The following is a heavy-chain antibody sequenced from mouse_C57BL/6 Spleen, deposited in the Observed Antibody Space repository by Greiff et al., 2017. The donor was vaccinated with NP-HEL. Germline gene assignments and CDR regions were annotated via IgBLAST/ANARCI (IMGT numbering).Heavy chain of an antibody. CDR2: ISSGSSTI. Sequence: EVKVVESGGGLVKPGGSLKLSCAASGFTFSDYGMHWVRQAPEKGLEWVAYISSGSSTIYYADTVKGRFTISRDNAKNTLFLQMTSLRSEDTAMYYCAKRYYGSKYYYAMDYWGQGTSVTVSS. D-gene: IGHD1-1*01. CDR1: GFTFSDYG. V-gene: IGHV5-17*01. J-gene: IGHJ4*01. CDR3: AKRYYGSKYYYAMDY.